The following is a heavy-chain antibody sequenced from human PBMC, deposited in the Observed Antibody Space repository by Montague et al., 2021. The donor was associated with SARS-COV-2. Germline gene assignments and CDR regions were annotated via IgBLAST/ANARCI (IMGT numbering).Heavy chain of an antibody. Sequence: SETLSLTCTVTGGSVISDKYYWSWIRQPPGKGLEWIGFIYDSGSTSYNPSLDSRVTITIDTSKNQFSLNLMSVTPADTAVYYCVKGSGHPWGQGTLVTVSS. CDR1: GGSVISDKYY. CDR2: IYDSGST. J-gene: IGHJ5*02. V-gene: IGHV4-61*01. CDR3: VKGSGHP. D-gene: IGHD2-15*01.